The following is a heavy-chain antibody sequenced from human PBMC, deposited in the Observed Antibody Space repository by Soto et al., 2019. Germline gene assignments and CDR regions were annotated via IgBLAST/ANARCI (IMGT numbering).Heavy chain of an antibody. CDR1: GYTFTSYA. V-gene: IGHV1-3*01. CDR2: INAGNCNT. Sequence: ASVKVSCKASGYTFTSYAMHWVPPAPGQRREWMGWINAGNCNTTYSQKFQGRVTITRDTSASTAYMELSSLRSEDTAVSYCARVGSSGWYGDYFDYWGQGTMVTVSS. D-gene: IGHD6-19*01. CDR3: ARVGSSGWYGDYFDY. J-gene: IGHJ4*02.